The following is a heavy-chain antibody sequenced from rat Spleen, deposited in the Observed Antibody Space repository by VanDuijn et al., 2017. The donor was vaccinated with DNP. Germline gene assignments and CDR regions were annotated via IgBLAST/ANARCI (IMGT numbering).Heavy chain of an antibody. CDR3: ARHEGLYSGFPDYFDY. D-gene: IGHD4-4*01. V-gene: IGHV5-25*01. J-gene: IGHJ2*01. Sequence: EVQLVESGGGLVQPGRSLKLSCAASGFTFSDYYMAWVRQAPTKGLEWVASISTSGGVSYYRDSVKGRFTISRDNAESTLYLQVDSLRSEDTATYYCARHEGLYSGFPDYFDYWGQGVMVTVSS. CDR2: ISTSGGVS. CDR1: GFTFSDYY.